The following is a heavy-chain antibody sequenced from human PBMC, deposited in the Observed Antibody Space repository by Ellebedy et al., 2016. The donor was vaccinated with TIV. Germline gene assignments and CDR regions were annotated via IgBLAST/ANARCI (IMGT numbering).Heavy chain of an antibody. CDR3: ARDPSGYAPYYFDY. CDR2: IVVGSGNT. Sequence: SVKVSXXASGFTFTSSAVQWVRQARGQRLEWIGWIVVGSGNTNYAQKFQERVTITRDMSTSTAYMELSSLRSEDTAVYYCARDPSGYAPYYFDYWGQGTLVTVSS. CDR1: GFTFTSSA. V-gene: IGHV1-58*01. D-gene: IGHD5-12*01. J-gene: IGHJ4*02.